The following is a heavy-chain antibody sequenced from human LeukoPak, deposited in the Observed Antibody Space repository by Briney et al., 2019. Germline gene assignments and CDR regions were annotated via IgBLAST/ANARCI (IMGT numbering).Heavy chain of an antibody. D-gene: IGHD2-2*01. V-gene: IGHV3-7*03. J-gene: IGHJ4*02. CDR3: ARQECSSTSCHLLVFFDY. CDR2: IKQDGSEK. Sequence: GGSLRLSCAASGFTFSSYWMSWVRQAPGKGLEWVANIKQDGSEKYYVDSVKGRFTISRDNAKNSLYLQMNSLRAEDTALYYCARQECSSTSCHLLVFFDYWGQGTLVTVSS. CDR1: GFTFSSYW.